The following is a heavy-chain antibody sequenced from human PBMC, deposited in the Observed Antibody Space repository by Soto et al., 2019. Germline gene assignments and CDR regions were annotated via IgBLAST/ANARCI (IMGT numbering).Heavy chain of an antibody. V-gene: IGHV1-8*01. CDR1: GYTFTSYD. CDR2: MNPNSGNT. Sequence: ASVKVSCKASGYTFTSYDINWVRQATGQGLEWMGWMNPNSGNTGYAQKFQGRVTMTRNTSISTAYMELSSLRSEDTAVYYCARGRRGYYDFWSGYPEYFKHWGQGTLVTVSS. CDR3: ARGRRGYYDFWSGYPEYFKH. D-gene: IGHD3-3*01. J-gene: IGHJ1*01.